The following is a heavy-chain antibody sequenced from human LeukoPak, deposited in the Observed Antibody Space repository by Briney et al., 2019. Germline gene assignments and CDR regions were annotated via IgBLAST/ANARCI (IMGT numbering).Heavy chain of an antibody. V-gene: IGHV3-23*01. CDR2: INGGGNTT. CDR3: TKELHVAVAVADYYYFYMDV. Sequence: GGSLRLSCAASGFAFSSFAMGWVRQSPGKGLEWLSTINGGGNTTFYADSVKGRFTISRDDSKNTLYLHMDSLRPDDTAIYYCTKELHVAVAVADYYYFYMDVWGRGTAVTVSS. D-gene: IGHD6-19*01. CDR1: GFAFSSFA. J-gene: IGHJ6*03.